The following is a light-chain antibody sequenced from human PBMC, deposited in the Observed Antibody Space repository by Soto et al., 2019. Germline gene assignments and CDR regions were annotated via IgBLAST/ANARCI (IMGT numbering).Light chain of an antibody. CDR3: RQYNLYPLT. Sequence: DVQMTQSPSSLSASVGDRVTITCRASQDINSYLAWYQQKPGNAPKSLIYAASSLQTGVPSRFSGSESGTDFTLTISNLQPEDSATYYCRQYNLYPLTFGGGTKVEIK. CDR1: QDINSY. CDR2: AAS. J-gene: IGKJ4*01. V-gene: IGKV1D-16*01.